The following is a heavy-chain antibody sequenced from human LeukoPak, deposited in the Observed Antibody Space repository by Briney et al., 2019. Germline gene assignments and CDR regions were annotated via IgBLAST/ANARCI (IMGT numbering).Heavy chain of an antibody. V-gene: IGHV3-33*08. CDR2: IRPDGSHE. Sequence: PGGSLRLSCAASGFTFSSFEMNWVRQPPGKGLEWVASIRPDGSHESYGDSVKGRCTISRDNSRNTVYLQMNSLRVEDTAVYYCARQSGTGNDRLDYWGQGTLVTVSS. D-gene: IGHD1-14*01. J-gene: IGHJ4*02. CDR3: ARQSGTGNDRLDY. CDR1: GFTFSSFE.